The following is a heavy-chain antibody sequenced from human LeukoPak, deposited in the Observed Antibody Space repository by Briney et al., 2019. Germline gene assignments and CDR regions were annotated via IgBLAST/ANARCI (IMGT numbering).Heavy chain of an antibody. CDR3: ASPPDCSSTSCYTVDAFDI. CDR1: GFTVSSNY. D-gene: IGHD2-2*02. V-gene: IGHV3-66*01. CDR2: IYSGGST. J-gene: IGHJ3*02. Sequence: GGSQRLSCAASGFTVSSNYMSWVRQAPGKGLEWVSVIYSGGSTYYADSVKGRFTISRDNSKNTLYLQMNSLRAEDTAVYYCASPPDCSSTSCYTVDAFDIWGQGTMVTVSS.